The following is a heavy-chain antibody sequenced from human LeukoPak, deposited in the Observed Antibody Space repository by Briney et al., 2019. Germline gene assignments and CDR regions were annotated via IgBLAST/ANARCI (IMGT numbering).Heavy chain of an antibody. D-gene: IGHD1-14*01. CDR3: AAGTSGRAEYFQH. J-gene: IGHJ1*01. V-gene: IGHV1-58*02. CDR1: GFTFTSPA. Sequence: SAPVSCKASGFTFTSPATQWVRQARGQRLEWIGWIVVGSGNRNYAQKFQERVSITRDMSTGTAYMELSSLRSEDTAVYFCAAGTSGRAEYFQHWGQGTLAPVSS. CDR2: IVVGSGNR.